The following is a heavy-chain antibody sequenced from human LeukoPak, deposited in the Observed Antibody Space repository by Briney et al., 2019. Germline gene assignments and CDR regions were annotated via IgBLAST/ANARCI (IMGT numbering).Heavy chain of an antibody. Sequence: GGSLRLSSAASGFTVSSNYMSWVRQAPGKGLEWVSVIYSGGSTYYADSVKGRFTISRDNSKNTLYLQMNSLRAEDTAVYYCARDRGLRILDYWGQGTLVTVSS. CDR3: ARDRGLRILDY. D-gene: IGHD5/OR15-5a*01. V-gene: IGHV3-66*01. CDR1: GFTVSSNY. J-gene: IGHJ4*02. CDR2: IYSGGST.